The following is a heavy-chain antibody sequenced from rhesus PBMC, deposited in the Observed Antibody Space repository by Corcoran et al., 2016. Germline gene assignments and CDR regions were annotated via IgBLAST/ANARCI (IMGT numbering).Heavy chain of an antibody. V-gene: IGHV5-2*01. J-gene: IGHJ4*01. Sequence: EVQLVQSGAEVKRPGESLRISCKTSGYSFTSYWISWVRQMPGKGLEWMGVIYPGDSDTRYSPSFQGQVTISADQANSTAYLQWSRLKASDPATYYCAKGGGNYNTDYFDYWGQGVLVTVSS. CDR2: IYPGDSDT. D-gene: IGHD1-44*01. CDR3: AKGGGNYNTDYFDY. CDR1: GYSFTSYW.